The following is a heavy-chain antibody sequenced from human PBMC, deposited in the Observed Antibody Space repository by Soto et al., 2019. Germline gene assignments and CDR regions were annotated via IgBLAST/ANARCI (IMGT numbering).Heavy chain of an antibody. CDR3: AKGPSCTNGVCYKGDKPLEY. CDR1: VCTFSSYA. J-gene: IGHJ4*02. V-gene: IGHV3-23*01. D-gene: IGHD2-8*01. CDR2: ISGSGGST. Sequence: XGSLRLSCASSVCTFSSYAMSWVRHAPGKWLEWVSAISGSGGSTYYADSVKGRFTISRDNSKNTLYLQMNSLRAEDTAVYYCAKGPSCTNGVCYKGDKPLEYWGQGTLFSVSS.